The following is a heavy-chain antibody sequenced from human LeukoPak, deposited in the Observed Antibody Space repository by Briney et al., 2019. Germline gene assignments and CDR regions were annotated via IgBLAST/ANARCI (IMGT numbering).Heavy chain of an antibody. CDR3: ARDLPRYCSSTSCYIDAFDI. J-gene: IGHJ3*02. D-gene: IGHD2-2*01. V-gene: IGHV1-18*01. CDR1: GYTFTSYG. Sequence: ASVKVSCKVSGYTFTSYGISWVRQAPGQGLEWMGWISAYNGNTNYAQKLQGRVTMTTDTSTSTAYMELRSLRSDDTAVYYCARDLPRYCSSTSCYIDAFDIWGQGTMVTVSS. CDR2: ISAYNGNT.